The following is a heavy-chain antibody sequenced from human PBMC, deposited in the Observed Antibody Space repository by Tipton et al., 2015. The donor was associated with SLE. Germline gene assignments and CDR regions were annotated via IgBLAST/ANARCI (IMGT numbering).Heavy chain of an antibody. Sequence: TLSLTCTVSGGSISSHYWSWIRQPPGKGLECFGYIYYSGRTNYNPSLKSRVTISVDTSKNQFPLKLSSVTAADTAVYYCARDDLYNGKESGWFDPWGQGTLVTVSS. CDR3: ARDDLYNGKESGWFDP. D-gene: IGHD1-14*01. CDR2: IYYSGRT. J-gene: IGHJ5*02. CDR1: GGSISSHY. V-gene: IGHV4-59*11.